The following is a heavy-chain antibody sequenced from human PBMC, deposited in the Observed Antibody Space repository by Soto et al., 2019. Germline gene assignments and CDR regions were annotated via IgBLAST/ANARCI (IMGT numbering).Heavy chain of an antibody. CDR1: GFTFSSYG. CDR3: AKGYSYGYGLFDY. D-gene: IGHD5-18*01. CDR2: ISYDGSNK. V-gene: IGHV3-30*18. Sequence: PGVSLRLSCAASGFTFSSYGMHWVRQAPGKGLEWVAVISYDGSNKYYADSVKGRFTISRDNSKNTLYLQMNSLRAEDTAVYYCAKGYSYGYGLFDYWGQGTLVTVS. J-gene: IGHJ4*02.